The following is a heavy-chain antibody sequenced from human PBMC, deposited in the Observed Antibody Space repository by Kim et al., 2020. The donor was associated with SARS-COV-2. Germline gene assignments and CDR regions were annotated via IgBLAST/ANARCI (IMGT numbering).Heavy chain of an antibody. CDR3: VKGHCAESRSGFCFYYGRGV. CDR1: GFSFDDYA. V-gene: IGHV3-9*01. CDR2: ITWNSGRI. Sequence: GGSLRLSCAASGFSFDDYAMHWVRQAPGKGLEWVSGITWNSGRIDYADSVKGRFTISRDNAKNSLYLQMNSLRAEDTALYYCVKGHCAESRSGFCFYYGRGVWGQGTTVTVSS. J-gene: IGHJ6*02. D-gene: IGHD3-10*01.